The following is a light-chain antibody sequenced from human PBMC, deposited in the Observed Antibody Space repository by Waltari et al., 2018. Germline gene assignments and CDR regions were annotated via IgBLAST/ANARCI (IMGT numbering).Light chain of an antibody. CDR2: GTS. CDR1: QSVTSFS. Sequence: RASQSVTSFSLSLYQQKLGRAPRLLIYGTSSRATGIPDRFSGSGSGTDFTLTISRLEPEDFAVYYCQQYDGEVVTFGGGTKVEI. V-gene: IGKV3-20*01. CDR3: QQYDGEVVT. J-gene: IGKJ4*01.